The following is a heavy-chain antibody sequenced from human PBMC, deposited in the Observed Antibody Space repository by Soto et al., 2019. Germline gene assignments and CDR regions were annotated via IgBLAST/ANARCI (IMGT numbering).Heavy chain of an antibody. CDR3: ARSPRRYCSGGSCYSRWFDP. CDR1: GVSISSYY. CDR2: IYYSGST. Sequence: SETLSLTCTVSGVSISSYYWSWIRQPPGKGLEWIGYIYYSGSTNYNPSLKSRVTISVDTSKNQFSLKLSSVTAADTAVYYCARSPRRYCSGGSCYSRWFDPWGQGTLVTVSS. V-gene: IGHV4-59*08. J-gene: IGHJ5*02. D-gene: IGHD2-15*01.